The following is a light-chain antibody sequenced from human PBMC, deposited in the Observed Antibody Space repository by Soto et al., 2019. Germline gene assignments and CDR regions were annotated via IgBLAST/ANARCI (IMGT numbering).Light chain of an antibody. V-gene: IGKV1-5*03. CDR3: QQYDTYWT. J-gene: IGKJ1*01. Sequence: DIQMPQSPSTLSASVGDRVIITCRASQSISGWLAWYQQKPGKAPKLLIYKASTLESGVPSRFSGSGSGTEFTLTISSLQPDDFATYYCQQYDTYWTFGQGTKVDIK. CDR1: QSISGW. CDR2: KAS.